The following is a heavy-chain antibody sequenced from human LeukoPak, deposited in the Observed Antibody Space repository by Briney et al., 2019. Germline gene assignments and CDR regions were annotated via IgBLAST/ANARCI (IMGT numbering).Heavy chain of an antibody. CDR2: ISGSGGST. J-gene: IGHJ4*02. CDR1: GITFSSYG. V-gene: IGHV3-23*01. CDR3: AKDDGENSPDSSGVY. D-gene: IGHD3-22*01. Sequence: GGSLRLSCAASGITFSSYGMSWVRQAPGKGLEWVSAISGSGGSTYYAHSVKGRFTISRDNSKNTLYLQMNSLRAEDTAVYYCAKDDGENSPDSSGVYWGQGTLVTVSS.